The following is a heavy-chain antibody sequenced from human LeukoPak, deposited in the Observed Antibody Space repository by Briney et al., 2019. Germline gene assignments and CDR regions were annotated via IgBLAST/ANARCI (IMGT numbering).Heavy chain of an antibody. CDR2: ISYDGSNK. J-gene: IGHJ6*02. Sequence: GGSLRLSCAASGFTFSSYAMHWVRQAPGKGLEWVAVISYDGSNKYYADSVKGRFTISRDNSKNTLYLQMNSLRAEDTAAYYCARDASSSWYSRGGMDVWGQGTTVTVSS. D-gene: IGHD6-13*01. V-gene: IGHV3-30-3*01. CDR1: GFTFSSYA. CDR3: ARDASSSWYSRGGMDV.